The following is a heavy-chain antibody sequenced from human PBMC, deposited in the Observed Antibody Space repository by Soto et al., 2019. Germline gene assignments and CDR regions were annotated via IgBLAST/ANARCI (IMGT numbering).Heavy chain of an antibody. V-gene: IGHV3-33*01. D-gene: IGHD4-17*01. J-gene: IGHJ4*02. CDR2: IWYDGSNK. CDR1: GFTFNTYG. CDR3: ATFGDYVFEY. Sequence: PGGSLRLSCGASGFTFNTYGMHWVRQAPGKGLEWVAVIWYDGSNKYYTDSVKGRFTVSRDNSKNTLYLQMNSLRAEDTAMYYCATFGDYVFEYWGLGTLVSVSS.